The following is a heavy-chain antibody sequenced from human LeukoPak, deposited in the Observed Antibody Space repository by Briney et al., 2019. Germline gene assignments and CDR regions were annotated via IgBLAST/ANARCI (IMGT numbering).Heavy chain of an antibody. Sequence: GGSLRLSCVASGFSFGVYSMNWVRQAPGKGLEWVSTISGASSDNYIEYEDSVKGRFTISRDNAKKSVFLEMNGLRDDDTAVYYCTREGGVGPWGQGTLVSVSS. CDR2: ISGASSDNYI. V-gene: IGHV3-21*01. CDR3: TREGGVGP. J-gene: IGHJ5*02. D-gene: IGHD3-16*01. CDR1: GFSFGVYS.